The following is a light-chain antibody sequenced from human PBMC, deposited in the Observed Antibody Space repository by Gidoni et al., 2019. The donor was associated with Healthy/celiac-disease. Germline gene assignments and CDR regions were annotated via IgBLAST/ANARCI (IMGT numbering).Light chain of an antibody. V-gene: IGKV1-33*01. CDR3: QQYDNRPVT. CDR2: DAS. J-gene: IGKJ2*01. Sequence: SGGDRVTITCQASQDISNYLNWYQQKPGNAPKLLIYDASNLETGVPARFSGSGSGTDFTFTISSLQPEDIATYYCQQYDNRPVTFGQGTRLEIK. CDR1: QDISNY.